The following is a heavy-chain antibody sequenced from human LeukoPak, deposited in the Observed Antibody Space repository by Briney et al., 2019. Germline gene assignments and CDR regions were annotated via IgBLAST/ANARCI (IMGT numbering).Heavy chain of an antibody. CDR2: ISSSSSYI. CDR1: GFTFSSYS. D-gene: IGHD3-9*01. Sequence: GGSLRLSCAAYGFTFSSYSMNWVRQAPGKGLEWVSSISSSSSYIYYADSVKGRFTVSRDNAKNSLYLQMKSLRAEDTAVYYCARGDDILTGAVDYWGQGTLVTVSS. CDR3: ARGDDILTGAVDY. V-gene: IGHV3-21*01. J-gene: IGHJ4*02.